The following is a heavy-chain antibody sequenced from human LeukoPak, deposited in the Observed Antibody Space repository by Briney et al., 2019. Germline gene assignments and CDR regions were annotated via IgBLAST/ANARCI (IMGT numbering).Heavy chain of an antibody. V-gene: IGHV3-23*01. D-gene: IGHD4-17*01. J-gene: IGHJ4*02. CDR3: ATQSLLYGDYVAYFDY. CDR2: ISGSGGST. CDR1: GFTFSSYA. Sequence: GGSLRLSCAASGFTFSSYAMSWVRQAPGKGLEWVSAISGSGGSTYYADSVKGRFTISRDNSKNTLHLQMNSLRAEDTAVYYCATQSLLYGDYVAYFDYWGQGTLVTVSS.